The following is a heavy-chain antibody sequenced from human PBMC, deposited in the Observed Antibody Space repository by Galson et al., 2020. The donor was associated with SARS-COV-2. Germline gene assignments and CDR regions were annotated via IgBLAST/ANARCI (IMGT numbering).Heavy chain of an antibody. Sequence: ASVKVSCKASGYTFTSYGISWVRQAPGPGLEWMGWTSAYNGNTNYAQKLQGRVTMTTDTSTSTAYMELRSLRSDDTAVYYCARDRFASIAAAGVYYYYYGMDVWGQGTTVTVSS. D-gene: IGHD6-13*01. J-gene: IGHJ6*02. CDR3: ARDRFASIAAAGVYYYYYGMDV. CDR1: GYTFTSYG. V-gene: IGHV1-18*01. CDR2: TSAYNGNT.